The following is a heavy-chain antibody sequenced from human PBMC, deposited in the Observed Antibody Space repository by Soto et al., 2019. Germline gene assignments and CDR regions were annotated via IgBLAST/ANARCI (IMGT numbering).Heavy chain of an antibody. D-gene: IGHD3-10*01. CDR3: ARVGYYGSGSLHFDY. Sequence: QVQLQESGPGLVKPSQTLSLTCTVSGGSISSGDYYWSWIRQPPGKGLEWIGYIYYSGSTYYNPSLKSRVIISVDTSKNQFSLKLSSMTAADTAVYYCARVGYYGSGSLHFDYWGQGTLVTVSS. CDR1: GGSISSGDYY. V-gene: IGHV4-30-4*01. J-gene: IGHJ4*02. CDR2: IYYSGST.